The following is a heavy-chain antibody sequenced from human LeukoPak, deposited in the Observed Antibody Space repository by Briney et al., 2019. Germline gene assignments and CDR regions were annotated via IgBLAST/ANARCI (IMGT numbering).Heavy chain of an antibody. CDR2: MNPNSGDT. V-gene: IGHV1-2*02. D-gene: IGHD2-8*01. Sequence: ASVKVSCKASGYTFTDYFMHWVRQAPGQGLEWMGWMNPNSGDTNFAQTFQGRITMTRDTSITTAYMELSSLTSDDTAVYFCARSAEHCNNGVCFTDYYMDVWGKGTTVTVSS. CDR1: GYTFTDYF. CDR3: ARSAEHCNNGVCFTDYYMDV. J-gene: IGHJ6*03.